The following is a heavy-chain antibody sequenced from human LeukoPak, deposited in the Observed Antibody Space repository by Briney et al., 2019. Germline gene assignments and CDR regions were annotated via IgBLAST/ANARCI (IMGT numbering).Heavy chain of an antibody. Sequence: PSETLSLTCTVSGGSISNYHWTWIRQPAGKGLEWIGQIHTSGSTNYNPPLKSRVTMSIDTPENQVSLTIRSVPAADTAVYYCARRGISSGWSFDFWGQGALVTVSS. CDR3: ARRGISSGWSFDF. V-gene: IGHV4-4*07. J-gene: IGHJ4*02. CDR1: GGSISNYH. CDR2: IHTSGST. D-gene: IGHD6-19*01.